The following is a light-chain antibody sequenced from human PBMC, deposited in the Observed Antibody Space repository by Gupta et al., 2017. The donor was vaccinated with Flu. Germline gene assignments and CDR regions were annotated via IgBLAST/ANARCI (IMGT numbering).Light chain of an antibody. CDR3: CSYAGSSTVV. CDR1: SSDVGSYNL. V-gene: IGLV2-23*01. CDR2: EGS. J-gene: IGLJ2*01. Sequence: HSALTSPASGFGFPGQSINIPCLGTSSDVGSYNLFSWYQQHPGKAPKLMIYEGSKRPSGVSNRFSGSKSGNTASLTISGLQAEDEADYYCCSYAGSSTVVFGGGTKLTVL.